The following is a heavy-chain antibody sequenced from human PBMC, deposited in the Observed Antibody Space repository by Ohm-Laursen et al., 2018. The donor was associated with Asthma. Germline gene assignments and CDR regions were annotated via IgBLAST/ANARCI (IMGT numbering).Heavy chain of an antibody. D-gene: IGHD2-2*01. CDR3: ASSSGSRSSHTVDY. Sequence: GTLSLTCIVSGASVSSDSFYWSWIRQPPGKGLDWIGYVFSSWTTHYNASLKSRVTISIDKSKNQFSLKLSSVTAADTAVYYCASSSGSRSSHTVDYWGQGTLVTVSA. CDR1: GASVSSDSFY. J-gene: IGHJ4*02. CDR2: VFSSWTT. V-gene: IGHV4-61*01.